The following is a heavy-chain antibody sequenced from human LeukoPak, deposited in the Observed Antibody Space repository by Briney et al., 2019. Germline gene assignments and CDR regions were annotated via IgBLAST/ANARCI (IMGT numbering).Heavy chain of an antibody. CDR3: AKVDGYKDDAFDF. CDR1: GFTFSSYG. V-gene: IGHV3-33*06. Sequence: QPGRSLRLSCAASGFTFSSYGMHWVRQAPGKGLEWVAVIWYDGSNKYYADSVKGRFTISRDNSKNTLYLQMNSLRAEDTAVYYCAKVDGYKDDAFDFCVQGTMVTVSS. D-gene: IGHD5-24*01. J-gene: IGHJ3*01. CDR2: IWYDGSNK.